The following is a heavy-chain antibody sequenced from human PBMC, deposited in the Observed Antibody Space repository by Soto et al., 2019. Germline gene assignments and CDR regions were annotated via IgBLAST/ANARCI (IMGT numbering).Heavy chain of an antibody. V-gene: IGHV3-7*01. CDR3: VRDRYYGMDV. Sequence: GGSLRLSCAASGFTFSSYWMSWVRQAPGKGLEWVANIKQDGSEKYYVDSVKGRFTISRDNAKSTLYLQMNSLRAEDTAVYYCVRDRYYGMDVWGQGTTVTVSS. CDR1: GFTFSSYW. J-gene: IGHJ6*02. CDR2: IKQDGSEK.